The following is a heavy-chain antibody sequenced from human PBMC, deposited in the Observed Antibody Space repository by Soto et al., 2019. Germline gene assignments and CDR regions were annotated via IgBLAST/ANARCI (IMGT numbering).Heavy chain of an antibody. CDR1: GGSISSYY. CDR3: ASTRATVGEGYYYFDY. CDR2: IYTSGST. V-gene: IGHV4-4*07. J-gene: IGHJ4*02. D-gene: IGHD3-10*01. Sequence: PSETLSLTCTVSGGSISSYYWSWIRQPAGKGLEWIGRIYTSGSTNYNPSLKSRVTMSVDTSKNQFSLKLSSVTAADTAVYYCASTRATVGEGYYYFDYWGQGTLVAVSS.